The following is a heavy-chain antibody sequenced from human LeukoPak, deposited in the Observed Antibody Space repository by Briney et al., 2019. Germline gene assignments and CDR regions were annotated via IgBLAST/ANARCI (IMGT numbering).Heavy chain of an antibody. Sequence: QAGGSLRLSCAASGFTFSSYAMSWVRQAPGKGLVWVSRINTDGSSTSYADSVKGRFTISRDNAKNTLYLQMNSLRAEDTAVYYCAREPTYYYDGWGQGTLVTVSS. CDR1: GFTFSSYA. J-gene: IGHJ4*02. D-gene: IGHD3-22*01. CDR2: INTDGSST. V-gene: IGHV3-74*01. CDR3: AREPTYYYDG.